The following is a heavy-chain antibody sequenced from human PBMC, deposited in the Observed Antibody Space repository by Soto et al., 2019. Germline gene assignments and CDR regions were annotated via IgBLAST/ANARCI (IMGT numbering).Heavy chain of an antibody. V-gene: IGHV3-11*01. Sequence: QVQLVESGGGLVKPGGSLRLSCAASGFTFSDNYMSWIRQAPGKGLEWVSYISGGGSTTHYADSVKGRFTISRDNAKNSLYLQMNNLRVEDTAVYYCARGAKPYSSGRDVRDIWGQGTMVTVSS. J-gene: IGHJ3*02. D-gene: IGHD6-19*01. CDR1: GFTFSDNY. CDR3: ARGAKPYSSGRDVRDI. CDR2: ISGGGSTT.